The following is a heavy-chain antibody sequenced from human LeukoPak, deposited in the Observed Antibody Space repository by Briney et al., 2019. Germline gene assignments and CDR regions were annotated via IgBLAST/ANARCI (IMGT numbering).Heavy chain of an antibody. CDR2: IKQDGSEK. V-gene: IGHV3-7*05. J-gene: IGHJ4*02. CDR1: GFTFSYSW. D-gene: IGHD3-22*01. Sequence: GSLRLSCAALGFTFSYSWMSWVRQAPGKGLEWVANIKQDGSEKYYVGSVKGRFTISRDNTKNSLYLQMNSLRAEDTAVYYCARRFRGYYSYYFDYWGQGTLVTVSS. CDR3: ARRFRGYYSYYFDY.